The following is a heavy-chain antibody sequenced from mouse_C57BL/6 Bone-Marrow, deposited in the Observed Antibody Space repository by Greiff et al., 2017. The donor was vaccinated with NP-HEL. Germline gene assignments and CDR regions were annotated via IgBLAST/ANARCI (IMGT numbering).Heavy chain of an antibody. J-gene: IGHJ2*01. CDR3: AITTVVNFDY. V-gene: IGHV1-81*01. CDR1: GYTFTSYG. D-gene: IGHD1-1*01. Sequence: LVESGAELARPGASVKLSCKASGYTFTSYGISWVKQRPGQGLEWIGEIYPRSGNTYYNEKFKGKATLTADKSSSTAYMELRSLTSEDSAVYFCAITTVVNFDYWGQGTTLTVSS. CDR2: IYPRSGNT.